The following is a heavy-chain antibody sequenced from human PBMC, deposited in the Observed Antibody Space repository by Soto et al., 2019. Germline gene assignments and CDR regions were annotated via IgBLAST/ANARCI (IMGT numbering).Heavy chain of an antibody. J-gene: IGHJ4*02. V-gene: IGHV1-69*02. CDR1: GDTFNFYS. CDR2: VNPIVSMS. CDR3: ASSYGAGYRAFDY. Sequence: QVQLVQSGAEVKRPGSSVKVSCKASGDTFNFYSINWVRQAPGLGLEWMGRVNPIVSMSNYAQKFQGRVTMTAYKSTSTAYDELSSLRSEDTAIYYCASSYGAGYRAFDYWCQGALVTVSS. D-gene: IGHD3-10*01.